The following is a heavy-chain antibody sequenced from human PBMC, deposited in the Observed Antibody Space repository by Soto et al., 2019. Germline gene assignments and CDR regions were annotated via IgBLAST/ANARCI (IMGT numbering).Heavy chain of an antibody. V-gene: IGHV3-30*18. CDR1: GFTFSSYG. CDR2: ISYDGSNK. Sequence: QVQLVESGGGVVQPGRSLRLSCAASGFTFSSYGMHWVRQDPGKGLEWVAVISYDGSNKYYADYVKGRFTISRDNSKNTMYLQMKSLRAEDTAVDYCAKDWAGWVLRPSYGMDVWGKGTTVTVSA. J-gene: IGHJ6*04. D-gene: IGHD1-26*01. CDR3: AKDWAGWVLRPSYGMDV.